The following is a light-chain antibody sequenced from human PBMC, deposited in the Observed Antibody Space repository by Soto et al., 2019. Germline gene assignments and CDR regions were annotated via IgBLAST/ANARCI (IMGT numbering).Light chain of an antibody. CDR3: GTWDSSLSAHV. CDR2: DNN. CDR1: SSNSGNNY. Sequence: QSVLTQPPSVSAAPGQKGTISCSASSSNSGNNYVSWYQQIPGTAPKLLIYDNNKRPSVIPDRFSGSKSGTSATLGITGLQTGDEADYYCGTWDSSLSAHVFGTGTKVTVL. J-gene: IGLJ1*01. V-gene: IGLV1-51*01.